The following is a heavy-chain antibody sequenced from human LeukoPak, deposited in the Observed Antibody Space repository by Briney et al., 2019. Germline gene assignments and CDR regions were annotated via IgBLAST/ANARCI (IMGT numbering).Heavy chain of an antibody. CDR1: GFTFSSYW. Sequence: GGSLRLSCAISGFTFSSYWMSWVRQAPGKGLEWVSVIYSGAGTYYADSVKGRFTISRDNSKNTLYLQMNSLRAEDTAVYYCARDLSSSWYYFDYWGQGTLVTVSS. D-gene: IGHD6-13*01. V-gene: IGHV3-66*01. CDR3: ARDLSSSWYYFDY. J-gene: IGHJ4*02. CDR2: IYSGAGT.